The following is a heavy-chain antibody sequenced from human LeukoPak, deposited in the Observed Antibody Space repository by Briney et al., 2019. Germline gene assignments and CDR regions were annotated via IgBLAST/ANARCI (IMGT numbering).Heavy chain of an antibody. CDR1: GFTISSYA. D-gene: IGHD3-10*01. V-gene: IGHV3-64*01. CDR2: ISSNGGGT. Sequence: GGSLRLSCAASGFTISSYAMHWVRQAPGKGLEYVSAISSNGGGTYYANSVKGRFTISRDNSKNTLYLQMGGLRAEDMAVYYCASAHNEYGSGSYYRYWGQGTLVTASS. CDR3: ASAHNEYGSGSYYRY. J-gene: IGHJ4*02.